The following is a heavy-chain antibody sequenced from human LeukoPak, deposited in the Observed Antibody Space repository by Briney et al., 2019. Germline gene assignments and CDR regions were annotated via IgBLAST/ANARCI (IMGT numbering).Heavy chain of an antibody. CDR3: ARTRHRAEPFWSGYYYFDY. V-gene: IGHV3-30-3*01. CDR2: ISYDGSNK. J-gene: IGHJ4*02. Sequence: GRSLRLSCAASGFTFSSYAMHWVRQAPGKGLEWVAVISYDGSNKYYADSVKGRFTISRDNSKNTLYLQMNSLRAEDTAVYYCARTRHRAEPFWSGYYYFDYWGQGTLVTVSS. CDR1: GFTFSSYA. D-gene: IGHD3-3*01.